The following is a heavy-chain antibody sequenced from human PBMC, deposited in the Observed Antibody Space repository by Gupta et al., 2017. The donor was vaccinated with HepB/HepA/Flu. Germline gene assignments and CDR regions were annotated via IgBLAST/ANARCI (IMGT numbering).Heavy chain of an antibody. Sequence: QVQLVQSGAEVKKPGASVKVSCKASGYTFTGYYMHWVRQAPGQGLEWMGWINPNSGGTNYAQKFQGRVTMTRDTSISTAYMELSRLRSDDTAVYYCARVAYSSSSGGWFDPWGQGTLVTVSS. CDR2: INPNSGGT. CDR1: GYTFTGYY. J-gene: IGHJ5*02. D-gene: IGHD6-6*01. CDR3: ARVAYSSSSGGWFDP. V-gene: IGHV1-2*02.